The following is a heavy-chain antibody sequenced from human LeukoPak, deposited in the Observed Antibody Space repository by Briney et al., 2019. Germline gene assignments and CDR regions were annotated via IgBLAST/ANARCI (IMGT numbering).Heavy chain of an antibody. Sequence: GXLRLSCAASGFTFSSYAMSWVGQGPGKGLEWDPVISGSGGRTYYADSVKGRLTISRDNSKNTQYVQMNSLRADDTAVYYCAKDTAGRPKQLWSQWGQGTXVXVSS. CDR3: AKDTAGRPKQLWSQ. J-gene: IGHJ4*02. D-gene: IGHD5-18*01. V-gene: IGHV3-23*01. CDR1: GFTFSSYA. CDR2: ISGSGGRT.